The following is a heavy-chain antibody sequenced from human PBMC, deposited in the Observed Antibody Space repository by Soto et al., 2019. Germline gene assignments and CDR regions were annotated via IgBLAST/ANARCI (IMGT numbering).Heavy chain of an antibody. CDR3: ARAGGSLDY. CDR2: IYYNGST. CDR1: AGSISSGGYY. V-gene: IGHV4-31*03. J-gene: IGHJ4*02. D-gene: IGHD1-26*01. Sequence: SETLSLTCTRSAGSISSGGYYWSWLRQDPGKGLEWSGYIYYNGSTYYNPSLKSRVTISVDTSKNQFTLKLSSVTAADTAVDYCARAGGSLDYWGQGTLVTVSS.